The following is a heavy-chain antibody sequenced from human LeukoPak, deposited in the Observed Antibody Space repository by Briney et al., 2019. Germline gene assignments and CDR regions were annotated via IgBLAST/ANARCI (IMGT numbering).Heavy chain of an antibody. CDR1: GFTFSSYA. Sequence: GGSLRLSCAASGFTFSSYAMSWVRQAPGKGLEWVSAISGSGGSTYYADSVKGRFTISRDNSKNTVYLQMNSLRAEDTAVCYCAKGGIIAARPSYFDYWGQGTLVTVSS. CDR2: ISGSGGST. V-gene: IGHV3-23*01. CDR3: AKGGIIAARPSYFDY. D-gene: IGHD6-6*01. J-gene: IGHJ4*02.